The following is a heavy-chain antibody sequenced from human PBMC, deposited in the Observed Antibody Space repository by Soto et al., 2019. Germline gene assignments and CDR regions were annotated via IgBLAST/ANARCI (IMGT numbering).Heavy chain of an antibody. CDR2: IMPVFATP. V-gene: IGHV1-69*12. Sequence: QVQLVQSGAEVKKPGSSVKVSCKASGGTFSTSAISWVRQAPGQGLEWVGGIMPVFATPDYAQNFQGRVTITADESTTTAYLELTSLRADDTAVYYCARDKDRLQLGGNYYYILDVWDQGTAITVSS. CDR3: ARDKDRLQLGGNYYYILDV. J-gene: IGHJ6*02. D-gene: IGHD1-1*01. CDR1: GGTFSTSA.